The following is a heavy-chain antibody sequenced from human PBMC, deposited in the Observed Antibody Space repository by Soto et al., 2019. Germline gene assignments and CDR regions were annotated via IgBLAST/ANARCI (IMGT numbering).Heavy chain of an antibody. V-gene: IGHV3-21*04. Sequence: PGGSLRLSCAASGFSFSSHSMSWVRQAPGKGLEWVSSISSSSSDIRYADSVKGRFTISRDNAKNSLNLQMTSLRPEDTALYYCAKEYERLYCSRGNCYSCYFHYWGQGTLVTVSS. CDR2: ISSSSSDI. CDR3: AKEYERLYCSRGNCYSCYFHY. D-gene: IGHD2-15*01. CDR1: GFSFSSHS. J-gene: IGHJ4*02.